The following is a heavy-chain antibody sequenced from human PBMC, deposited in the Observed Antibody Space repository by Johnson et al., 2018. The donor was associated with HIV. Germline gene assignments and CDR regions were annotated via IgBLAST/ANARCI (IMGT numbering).Heavy chain of an antibody. V-gene: IGHV3-11*04. D-gene: IGHD3-3*01. CDR2: ISGSGNAI. Sequence: QVQLVESGGGLVKPGGSLRLSCVASRLTLSDSYMSWIRQAPGKGLEWVSYISGSGNAIYYADSVRGRFTISRDNAKNSLYLQMNSLRAEDTAVYYCATTRWSDTDPFDIWGQGTMVTVSS. J-gene: IGHJ3*02. CDR3: ATTRWSDTDPFDI. CDR1: RLTLSDSY.